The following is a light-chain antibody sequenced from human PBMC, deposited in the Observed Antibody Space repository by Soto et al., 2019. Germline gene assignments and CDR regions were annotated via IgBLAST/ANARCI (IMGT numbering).Light chain of an antibody. CDR1: QSVSSY. Sequence: EIVLTQSPATLSLSPGERASLSCRASQSVSSYLAWYQQKSGQAPRLLIYDASNRATGIPTRFSGSGSGTDFTLTISSLEPEDFAVYYCQQRSSWPPTFGHGTRLEIK. CDR2: DAS. J-gene: IGKJ5*01. V-gene: IGKV3-11*01. CDR3: QQRSSWPPT.